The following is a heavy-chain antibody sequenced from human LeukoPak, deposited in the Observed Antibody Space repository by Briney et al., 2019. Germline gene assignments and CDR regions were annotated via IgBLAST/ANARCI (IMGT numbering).Heavy chain of an antibody. V-gene: IGHV3-7*01. CDR1: GFRFSDYW. J-gene: IGHJ5*02. CDR2: IHRDGGDK. Sequence: SGVSLRLSCAASGFRFSDYWMNWVRQAPGKGLELVANIHRDGGDKLYLDSVRGRFTVSRDNADNSLYLQMNSLRGDDTAVYYCARGFSSAIDRWGQGTLVTVSS. CDR3: ARGFSSAIDR.